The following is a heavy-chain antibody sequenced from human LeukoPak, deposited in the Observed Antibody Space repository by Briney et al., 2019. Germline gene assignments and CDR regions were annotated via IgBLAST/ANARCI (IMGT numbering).Heavy chain of an antibody. CDR2: INHSGST. CDR1: GGSIDSNS. CDR3: AFGAYSYGSKAFDY. D-gene: IGHD5-18*01. V-gene: IGHV4-34*01. Sequence: SETLSLTCTVSGGSIDSNSWTWIRQPPGKGLEWIGEINHSGSTNYNPSLKSRVTISVDTSKNQFSLKLSSVTAADTAVYYCAFGAYSYGSKAFDYWGQGTLVTVSS. J-gene: IGHJ4*02.